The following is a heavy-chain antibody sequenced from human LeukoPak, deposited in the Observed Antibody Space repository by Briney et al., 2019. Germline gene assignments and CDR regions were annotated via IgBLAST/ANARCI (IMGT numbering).Heavy chain of an antibody. CDR3: TTPSSRNYYYYYMDV. D-gene: IGHD1-14*01. CDR1: GFTFSNAW. J-gene: IGHJ6*03. Sequence: PGGSLRLSCAASGFTFSNAWMSWVRQAPGKGLEWVGRIKSKTDGGTTDYAAPVKGRFTISRDDSKNTLYLQMNSLKTEDTAVYYCTTPSSRNYYYYYMDVWGKGTTVTVSS. CDR2: IKSKTDGGTT. V-gene: IGHV3-15*01.